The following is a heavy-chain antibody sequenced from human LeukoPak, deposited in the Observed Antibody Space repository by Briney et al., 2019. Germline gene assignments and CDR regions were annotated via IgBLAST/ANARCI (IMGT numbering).Heavy chain of an antibody. CDR3: ARDRVGQQLVGRKNNYYYMDV. Sequence: SETLSLTCTVPGGSISSSSYYWGWIRQPPGKGLEWIGSIYYSGSTYYNPSLKSRVTISVDTSKNQVSLKLRSVTAADTAVYYYARDRVGQQLVGRKNNYYYMDVWGKGTTVTISS. V-gene: IGHV4-39*07. CDR1: GGSISSSSYY. J-gene: IGHJ6*03. D-gene: IGHD6-13*01. CDR2: IYYSGST.